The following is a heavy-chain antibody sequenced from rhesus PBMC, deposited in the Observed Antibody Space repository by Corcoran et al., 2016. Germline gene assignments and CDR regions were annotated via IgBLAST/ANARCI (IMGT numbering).Heavy chain of an antibody. V-gene: IGHV2-95*01. Sequence: QVTLKESGPALAKPTQTLTRTCTCSGVSISTAGTGVGWIRQPPGKALEWLASMYWNDSKYYGTSLKSRLTISKDTSKNQVVLTMTDMDPVVTATYYCARVRTRYYDSGSDGAFDFWGQGLRVTVSS. CDR2: MYWNDSK. CDR3: ARVRTRYYDSGSDGAFDF. D-gene: IGHD3-28*01. J-gene: IGHJ3*01. CDR1: GVSISTAGTG.